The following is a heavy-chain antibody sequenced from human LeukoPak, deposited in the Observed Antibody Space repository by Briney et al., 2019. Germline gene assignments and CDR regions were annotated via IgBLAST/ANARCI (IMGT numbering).Heavy chain of an antibody. CDR2: ISGSGGST. J-gene: IGHJ6*02. V-gene: IGHV3-23*01. Sequence: GGSLRLSCAASGFTFSSYAMSWVRQAPGRGLEWVSAISGSGGSTYYADSVKGRFTISRDNAKNSLYLQMNSLRAEDTAVYYCARAGPPRYCSGGSCYSGHYYYGMDVWGQGTTVTVSS. CDR1: GFTFSSYA. CDR3: ARAGPPRYCSGGSCYSGHYYYGMDV. D-gene: IGHD2-15*01.